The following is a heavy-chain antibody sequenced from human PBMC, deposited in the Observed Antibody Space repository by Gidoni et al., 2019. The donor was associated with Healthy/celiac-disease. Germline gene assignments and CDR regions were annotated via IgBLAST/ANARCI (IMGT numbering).Heavy chain of an antibody. CDR3: AKGRMATIDY. CDR2: ISWNSGSI. D-gene: IGHD5-12*01. J-gene: IGHJ4*02. Sequence: EVQLVESGGGLVQHGRSLRLSCAASGFTFDDYAMHWVRQAPGKGLEWVSGISWNSGSIGYADSVKGRFTISRDNAKNSLYLQMNSLRAEDTALYYCAKGRMATIDYWGQGTLVTVSS. V-gene: IGHV3-9*01. CDR1: GFTFDDYA.